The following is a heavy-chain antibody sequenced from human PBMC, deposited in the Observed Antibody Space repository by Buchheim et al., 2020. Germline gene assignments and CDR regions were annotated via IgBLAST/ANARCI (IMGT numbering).Heavy chain of an antibody. CDR1: GFTFTSYG. D-gene: IGHD3-3*01. J-gene: IGHJ4*02. CDR2: ISHSGGST. Sequence: EVRLLESGGGLVQRGGSLRLSCAASGFTFTSYGMSWVRQAPGKGLEWVSAISHSGGSTYYGDSVKGRFTISRDNSRNTLSLQMNSLRAEDTAIYYCATRGHYDFWGASSENYFDFWGQGTL. V-gene: IGHV3-23*01. CDR3: ATRGHYDFWGASSENYFDF.